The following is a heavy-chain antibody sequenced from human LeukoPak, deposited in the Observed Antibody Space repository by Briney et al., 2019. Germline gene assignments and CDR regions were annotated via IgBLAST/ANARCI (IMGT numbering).Heavy chain of an antibody. CDR3: ARGPGGYYYYMDV. Sequence: ASVKVSCKASGYIFTTYYMHWLRQAPGQGPEWMGIINPRGGSTDYAQKFQGRVTMTRDTSINTAYMELSSLTSEDTAVYYCARGPGGYYYYMDVWAKGTTVTISS. V-gene: IGHV1-46*01. J-gene: IGHJ6*03. CDR1: GYIFTTYY. CDR2: INPRGGST.